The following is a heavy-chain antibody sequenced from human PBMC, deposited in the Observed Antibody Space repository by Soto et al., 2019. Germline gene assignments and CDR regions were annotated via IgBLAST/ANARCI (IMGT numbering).Heavy chain of an antibody. CDR2: ISSDGSKE. J-gene: IGHJ4*02. CDR1: GVTFSSHG. CDR3: VKGNPVFAY. V-gene: IGHV3-30*18. Sequence: QVQLVESGGGVVQPGRSLRLSCAASGVTFSSHGMHWARQAPGKGLEWVALISSDGSKEYYADSVKGRFTITRDNSKNTLYLPLNSLRAEDAAMYYCVKGNPVFAYRGQGNLVTVSS.